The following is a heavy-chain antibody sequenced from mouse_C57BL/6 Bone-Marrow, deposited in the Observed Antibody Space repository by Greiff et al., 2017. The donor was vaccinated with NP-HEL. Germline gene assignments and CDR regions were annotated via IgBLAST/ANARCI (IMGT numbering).Heavy chain of an antibody. CDR2: IDPSGSYT. Sequence: QVQLQQPGAELVKPGASVKLSCKASGYTFTSYWMQWVKQRPGQGLEWIGEIDPSGSYTNYNQKFKGKATLTVDTSSSTAYMQLSSLTSEDSAVYDCERKGLLGRGEFAYWGNGTLVTVAA. D-gene: IGHD4-1*01. CDR3: ERKGLLGRGEFAY. CDR1: GYTFTSYW. V-gene: IGHV1-50*01. J-gene: IGHJ3*01.